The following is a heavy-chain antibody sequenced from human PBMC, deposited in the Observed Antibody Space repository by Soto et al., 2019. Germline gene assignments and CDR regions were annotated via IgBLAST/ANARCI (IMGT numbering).Heavy chain of an antibody. Sequence: ASVKVSCKASGYNFFDYGVSWVRQAPGQGLGWMGWVSPKSGNTDYARKVQGRVTMTTDISTSTAYMELRGLISDDTGVYYCARGRTVSSIGPLLVWGQGTLVTVSS. CDR2: VSPKSGNT. V-gene: IGHV1-18*01. CDR1: GYNFFDYG. J-gene: IGHJ1*01. D-gene: IGHD1-1*01. CDR3: ARGRTVSSIGPLLV.